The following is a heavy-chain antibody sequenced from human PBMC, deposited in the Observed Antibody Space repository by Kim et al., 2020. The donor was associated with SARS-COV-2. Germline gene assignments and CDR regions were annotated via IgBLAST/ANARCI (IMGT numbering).Heavy chain of an antibody. V-gene: IGHV1-69*13. CDR3: AREVGDDIFYYDMDV. CDR1: GGTFSSYG. CDR2: IIPIFGTA. D-gene: IGHD4-17*01. Sequence: ASVKVSCKASGGTFSSYGISWVRQTPGQGLEWMGGIIPIFGTANYAQKFPGRVTITADESTSTAYMELSSLRSEDTAVYYCAREVGDDIFYYDMDVWGQGTTVTVSS. J-gene: IGHJ6*02.